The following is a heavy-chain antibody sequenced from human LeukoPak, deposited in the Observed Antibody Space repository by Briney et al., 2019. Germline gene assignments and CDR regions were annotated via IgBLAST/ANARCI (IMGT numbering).Heavy chain of an antibody. J-gene: IGHJ6*02. D-gene: IGHD3-10*01. CDR1: GFTFSSYA. CDR3: ARDSPMVRGVIHYYYGMDV. V-gene: IGHV3-23*01. CDR2: ISGSGGST. Sequence: GGSLRLSCAASGFTFSSYAMSWVRQAPGKGLEWVSAISGSGGSTYYADSVKGRFTISRDNSKNTLYLQMNSLRAEDTAVYYCARDSPMVRGVIHYYYGMDVWGQGTTVTVSS.